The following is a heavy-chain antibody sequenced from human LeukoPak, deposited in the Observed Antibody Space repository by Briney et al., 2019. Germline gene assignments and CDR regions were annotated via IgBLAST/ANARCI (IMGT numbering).Heavy chain of an antibody. CDR3: ARGLQETLAWLKALSAFDI. Sequence: APVKVSCKASGYTFPSYGISWVRQAPGQGLEWMGWISAYNGNTNYAQKLQGRVTMSTDTSTSTGYMELRSLRSDDTAVYYCARGLQETLAWLKALSAFDIWGQGTMVTVSS. J-gene: IGHJ3*02. CDR2: ISAYNGNT. D-gene: IGHD5-24*01. CDR1: GYTFPSYG. V-gene: IGHV1-18*01.